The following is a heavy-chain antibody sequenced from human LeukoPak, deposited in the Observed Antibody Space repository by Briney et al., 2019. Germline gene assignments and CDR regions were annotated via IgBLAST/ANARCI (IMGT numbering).Heavy chain of an antibody. CDR3: ARDRGGSYSEIDY. J-gene: IGHJ4*02. Sequence: GGSLRLSCTASGFTFNSYSLNWVRQAPGTGREWVSFISASSSVRYYADSVKGRFTISRDNAKNSLYLQMSSLRAEDTAVYYCARDRGGSYSEIDYWGQGTLVTVSS. CDR2: ISASSSVR. CDR1: GFTFNSYS. D-gene: IGHD1-26*01. V-gene: IGHV3-48*04.